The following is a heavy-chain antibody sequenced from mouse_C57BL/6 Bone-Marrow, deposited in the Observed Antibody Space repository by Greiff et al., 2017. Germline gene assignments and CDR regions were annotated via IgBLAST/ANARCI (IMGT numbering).Heavy chain of an antibody. CDR1: GFTFSSYG. J-gene: IGHJ1*03. CDR3: ARDDYDGYFDV. CDR2: ISSGGSYT. D-gene: IGHD2-4*01. V-gene: IGHV5-6*01. Sequence: EVQGVESGGDLVKPGGSLKLSCAASGFTFSSYGMSWVRQTPDKRLEWVATISSGGSYTYYPDSVKGRFTISRDNAKNTLYLQMSSLKSEDTAMYYCARDDYDGYFDVWGTGTTVIVSS.